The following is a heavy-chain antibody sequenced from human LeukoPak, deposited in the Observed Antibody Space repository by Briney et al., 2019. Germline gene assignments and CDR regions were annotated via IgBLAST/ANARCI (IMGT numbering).Heavy chain of an antibody. D-gene: IGHD3-9*01. CDR2: ISYDGSNK. CDR1: GFTFSSNA. J-gene: IGHJ4*02. Sequence: LRLSCAASGFTFSSNAMHWVRQAPGKGLEWVAVISYDGSNKYYADSVKGRFTISRDNSKNTLYLQMNSLRAEDTAVYYCASSSVPADWLLTDYWGQGTLVIVSS. V-gene: IGHV3-30-3*01. CDR3: ASSSVPADWLLTDY.